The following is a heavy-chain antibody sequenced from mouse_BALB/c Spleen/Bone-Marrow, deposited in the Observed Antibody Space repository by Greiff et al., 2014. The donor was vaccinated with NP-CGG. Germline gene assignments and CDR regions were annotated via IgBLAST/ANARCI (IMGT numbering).Heavy chain of an antibody. CDR1: GYSFTGYA. CDR2: INPYNGGT. V-gene: IGHV1-26*01. CDR3: ARWAIYYDYGEDYAMDY. Sequence: VQLQQSGPELVKPGASMKISCKASGYSFTGYAMNWVKQSHGKNLEWIGLINPYNGGTSYNQKFKGKATLTVDKPSSIAYMELLSLTSEDSAVYYCARWAIYYDYGEDYAMDYWGQGTSVTVSS. J-gene: IGHJ4*01. D-gene: IGHD2-4*01.